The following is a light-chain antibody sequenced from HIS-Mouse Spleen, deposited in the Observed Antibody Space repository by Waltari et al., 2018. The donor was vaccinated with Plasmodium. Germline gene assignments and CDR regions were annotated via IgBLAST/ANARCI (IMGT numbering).Light chain of an antibody. J-gene: IGKJ2*01. Sequence: DIVMTQSPDSLAVSLGERATINCKSSPSVLYSSNNKNYLAWYQQKPGQPPKLLIYWASTRESGVPDRFSGSGSGTDFTLTISSLQAEDVAVYYCQQYDSTPYTFGQGTKLEIK. V-gene: IGKV4-1*01. CDR1: PSVLYSSNNKNY. CDR3: QQYDSTPYT. CDR2: WAS.